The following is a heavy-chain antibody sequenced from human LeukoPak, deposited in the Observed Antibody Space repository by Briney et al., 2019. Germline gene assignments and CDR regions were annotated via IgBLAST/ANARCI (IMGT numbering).Heavy chain of an antibody. D-gene: IGHD3-3*01. Sequence: SETLTLTCTVSGGSISNHYWSWIRQPPGKGLEWIGYIYNSVTTNYNPSLKSRVTISVDTSKNQFSLKLTSVTAAGTAGYYCARQAAFCRAEGQFDYWGQGTLVTVSS. CDR2: IYNSVTT. J-gene: IGHJ4*02. CDR1: GGSISNHY. CDR3: ARQAAFCRAEGQFDY. V-gene: IGHV4-59*11.